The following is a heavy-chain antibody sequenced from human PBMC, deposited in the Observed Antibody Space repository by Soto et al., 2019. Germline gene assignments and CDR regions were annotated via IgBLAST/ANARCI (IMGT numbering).Heavy chain of an antibody. CDR3: AKGLTSSGSMDC. D-gene: IGHD3-10*01. Sequence: QVHLVESGGGVVQPGKSLRLSCAASGFTFSSYGMHWVRQAPGKGLEWVALISYDGSSKYYVESVKGRFTISRDNSENMVYLQMNSLRAEDTALYYCAKGLTSSGSMDCWGQGTLVTVSS. CDR1: GFTFSSYG. V-gene: IGHV3-30*18. CDR2: ISYDGSSK. J-gene: IGHJ4*02.